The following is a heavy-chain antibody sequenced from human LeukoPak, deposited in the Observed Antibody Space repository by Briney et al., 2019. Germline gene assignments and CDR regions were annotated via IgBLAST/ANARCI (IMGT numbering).Heavy chain of an antibody. CDR1: GGSVSSGSYY. CDR2: IYYSGST. Sequence: SETLSLTCTVSGGSVSSGSYYWSWIRQPPGKGLEWIGYIYYSGSTNYNPSLKSRVTISVDTSKNQFSLKLSSVTAADTAVYHCARAGSGYNPSYYYYYYGMDVWGQGTTVTVSS. CDR3: ARAGSGYNPSYYYYYYGMDV. D-gene: IGHD3-22*01. J-gene: IGHJ6*02. V-gene: IGHV4-61*01.